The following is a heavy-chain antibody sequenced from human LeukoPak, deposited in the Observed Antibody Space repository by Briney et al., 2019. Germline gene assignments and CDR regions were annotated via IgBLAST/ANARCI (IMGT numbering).Heavy chain of an antibody. V-gene: IGHV3-30-3*01. CDR1: GFTFSSYA. CDR2: ISYDGSNK. CDR3: ARDEYDILTDYDY. D-gene: IGHD3-9*01. Sequence: GGSLRLSCAASGFTFSSYAMHWVRQAPGKGLEWVAVISYDGSNKYYADSVKGRFTISRDNSKNTLYLQMNSLRAEDTAVYYCARDEYDILTDYDYWGQGILVTVSS. J-gene: IGHJ4*02.